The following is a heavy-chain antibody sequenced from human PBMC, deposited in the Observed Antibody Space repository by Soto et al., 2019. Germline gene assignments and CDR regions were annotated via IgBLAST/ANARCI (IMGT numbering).Heavy chain of an antibody. V-gene: IGHV1-69*13. Sequence: GASVKVSCNASGGTFSSYAISWVRQAPGQGLEWMGGIIPIFGTANYAQKFQGRVTITADESTSTAYMELSSLRSEDTAVYYCASPGPYFDYWGQGTLVTVSS. J-gene: IGHJ4*02. D-gene: IGHD3-10*01. CDR3: ASPGPYFDY. CDR2: IIPIFGTA. CDR1: GGTFSSYA.